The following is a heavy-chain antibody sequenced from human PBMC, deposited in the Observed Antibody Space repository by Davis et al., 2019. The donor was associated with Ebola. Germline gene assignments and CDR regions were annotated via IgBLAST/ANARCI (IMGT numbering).Heavy chain of an antibody. D-gene: IGHD6-13*01. CDR1: GFTFSNSA. J-gene: IGHJ4*02. V-gene: IGHV3-23*01. CDR3: AKGPLSSYSSSWFDY. CDR2: FSGSGGTT. Sequence: GGSLRLSCAASGFTFSNSAMSWVRQAPGKGLEWVSGFSGSGGTTYYADSVKGRFTISRDNTKNTLYLQMNSLRAEDTAIYYCAKGPLSSYSSSWFDYWGQGTLVAVSS.